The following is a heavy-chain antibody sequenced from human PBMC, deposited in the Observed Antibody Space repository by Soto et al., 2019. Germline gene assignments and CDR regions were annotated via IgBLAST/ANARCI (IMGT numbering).Heavy chain of an antibody. Sequence: SETLSLTCAVYGGSFSGYYWSWIRQPPGKGLEWIGEINHSGSTNYNPSLKSRVTISVDTSKNQFSLKLSSVTAADTAVYYCARTRDLVPAAMTGARTNWFDPWGQGTLVTVSS. CDR2: INHSGST. V-gene: IGHV4-34*01. CDR1: GGSFSGYY. D-gene: IGHD2-2*01. J-gene: IGHJ5*02. CDR3: ARTRDLVPAAMTGARTNWFDP.